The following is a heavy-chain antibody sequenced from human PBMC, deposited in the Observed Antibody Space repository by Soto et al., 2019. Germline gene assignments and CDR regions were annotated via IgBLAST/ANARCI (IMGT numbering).Heavy chain of an antibody. CDR3: ARVPYDSSGYGDY. V-gene: IGHV3-53*02. CDR2: IYSGGST. Sequence: EVQLVETGGGLIQPGGSLRLSCAASGFTVSSNYMSWVRQAPGKGLEWVSVIYSGGSTYYADSVKGRFTISRDNSKNTLYLQMNILRAEDTAVYYCARVPYDSSGYGDYWGQGTLVTVSS. J-gene: IGHJ4*02. CDR1: GFTVSSNY. D-gene: IGHD3-22*01.